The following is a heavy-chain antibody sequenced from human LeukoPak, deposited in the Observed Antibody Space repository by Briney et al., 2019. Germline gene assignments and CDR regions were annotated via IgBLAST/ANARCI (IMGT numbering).Heavy chain of an antibody. V-gene: IGHV3-30*19. CDR1: GFTFSSYG. D-gene: IGHD1-1*01. J-gene: IGHJ4*02. CDR2: VSYDGGTK. CDR3: ARDGNWNLDY. Sequence: PGGSLRLSCAASGFTFSSYGMHWVRQAPGKGLEWVAIVSYDGGTKYYADSVKGRFSISRDNSKSTLYPQMNSLRVEDTAVYYCARDGNWNLDYWGQGTLVTVSS.